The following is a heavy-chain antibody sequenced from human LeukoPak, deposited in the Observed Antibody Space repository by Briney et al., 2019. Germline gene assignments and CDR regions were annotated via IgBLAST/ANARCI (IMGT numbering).Heavy chain of an antibody. V-gene: IGHV3-23*01. J-gene: IGHJ4*02. D-gene: IGHD2-8*01. Sequence: PGGSLRLSCAASGFTFSSYAMSWVRQTPGKGLEWVSTISSNSVGTFYADSVEGRFTISRDNSQNTLYLQMNSLRAEDTAVYYCAKFLVTVVMGFDYWGQGTLVTVSS. CDR2: ISSNSVGT. CDR3: AKFLVTVVMGFDY. CDR1: GFTFSSYA.